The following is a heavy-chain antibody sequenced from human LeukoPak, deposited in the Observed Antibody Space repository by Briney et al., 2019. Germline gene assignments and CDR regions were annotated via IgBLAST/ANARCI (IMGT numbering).Heavy chain of an antibody. CDR2: INHSGST. Sequence: SETLSLTCAVYGGSFSGYYWSWIRQPPGKGLEWIGEINHSGSTNYNPSLKSRVTISVDTSKNQFSLKLSSVTAADTAVYYCARVVNVDYDFWSGHAINWFDPWGQGTLVTVSS. CDR1: GGSFSGYY. V-gene: IGHV4-34*01. CDR3: ARVVNVDYDFWSGHAINWFDP. J-gene: IGHJ5*02. D-gene: IGHD3-3*01.